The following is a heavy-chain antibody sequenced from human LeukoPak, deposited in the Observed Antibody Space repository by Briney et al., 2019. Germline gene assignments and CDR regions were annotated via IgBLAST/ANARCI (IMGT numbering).Heavy chain of an antibody. D-gene: IGHD6-19*01. CDR2: IYSGGVT. J-gene: IGHJ2*01. CDR3: ARAPSGWSDYWYFDL. CDR1: GFSFSSYE. Sequence: PGGSLKLSCAASGFSFSSYEMNWVRQAPGKGLEWVSLIYSGGVTYYADSVKGRFVISRDNSKNTLFLQMNSLRAEDTAVYYCARAPSGWSDYWYFDLWGRGTLVTVSS. V-gene: IGHV3-53*01.